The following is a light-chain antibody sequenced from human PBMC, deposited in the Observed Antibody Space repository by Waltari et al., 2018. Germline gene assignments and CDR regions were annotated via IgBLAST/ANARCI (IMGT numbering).Light chain of an antibody. CDR2: AAS. J-gene: IGKJ1*01. CDR3: QHYNYWPPWT. Sequence: EIVMTQSPATLSVSPGERVTLSCRASRSIGTNVVWYQQKPGQAPRLLIYAASTRATGVPAMFSGSVSGTEFSLTISSLQSEDVAVYYCQHYNYWPPWTFGQGTKVAI. V-gene: IGKV3-15*01. CDR1: RSIGTN.